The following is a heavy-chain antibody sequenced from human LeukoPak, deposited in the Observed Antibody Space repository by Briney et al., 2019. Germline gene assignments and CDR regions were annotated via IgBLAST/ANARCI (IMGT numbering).Heavy chain of an antibody. CDR1: GYIFSNYG. D-gene: IGHD3-10*01. CDR2: IWYDERKT. J-gene: IGHJ4*02. Sequence: HPGGSLRLSCAASGYIFSNYGMHWVRKAPGKGLEWVAVIWYDERKTLYADSVKGRFTISRDKSTNTLYLQMNSLRVEDTAVYYCARGGGINLIRGSPPPFDYWGQGTLVTVSS. V-gene: IGHV3-33*01. CDR3: ARGGGINLIRGSPPPFDY.